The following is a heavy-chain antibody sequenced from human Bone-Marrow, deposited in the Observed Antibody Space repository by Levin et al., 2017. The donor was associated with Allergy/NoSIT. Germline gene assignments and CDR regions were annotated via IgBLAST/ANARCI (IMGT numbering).Heavy chain of an antibody. J-gene: IGHJ6*02. CDR3: ARDRVTAADGTYYFYGMDV. CDR2: ISYSGNS. D-gene: IGHD6-13*01. CDR1: GDSISSYF. V-gene: IGHV4-59*01. Sequence: SETLSLTCTVSGDSISSYFWSWIRQPPGKGLEWIGYISYSGNSKYNPSLRSRVTISVDTSKNQFSLKLRSVTAADTAIYYCARDRVTAADGTYYFYGMDVWGQGTTVTVS.